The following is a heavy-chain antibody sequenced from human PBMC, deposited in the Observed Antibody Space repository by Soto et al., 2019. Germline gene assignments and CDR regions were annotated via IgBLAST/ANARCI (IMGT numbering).Heavy chain of an antibody. V-gene: IGHV3-23*01. J-gene: IGHJ4*02. CDR1: GFTFSSYG. D-gene: IGHD6-25*01. Sequence: GGSLRLSCAASGFTFSSYGMSWVRQAPGKGLEWVSSISNSGSEIFYAASVKGRFTISRDSSKNTLYPEMSSLRPEDTAVYYSVRRGYNWHFSDYWGQGTLVTVSS. CDR3: VRRGYNWHFSDY. CDR2: ISNSGSEI.